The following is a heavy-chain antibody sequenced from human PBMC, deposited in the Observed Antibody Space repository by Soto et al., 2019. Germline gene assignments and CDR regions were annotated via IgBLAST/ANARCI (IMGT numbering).Heavy chain of an antibody. D-gene: IGHD2-15*01. CDR2: IYTSGST. CDR1: GGSISSYY. J-gene: IGHJ5*02. V-gene: IGHV4-4*07. CDR3: ARDQRYCSGGSCYRAFDP. Sequence: PSETLSLTCTVSGGSISSYYWSWIRQPAGKGLGWIGRIYTSGSTNYNPSLKSRVTMSVDTSKNQFSLKLSSVTAADTAVYYCARDQRYCSGGSCYRAFDPWGQGTLVTVSS.